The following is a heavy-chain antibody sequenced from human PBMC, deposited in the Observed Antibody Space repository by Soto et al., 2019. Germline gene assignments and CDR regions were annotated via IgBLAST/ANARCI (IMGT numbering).Heavy chain of an antibody. D-gene: IGHD5-12*01. J-gene: IGHJ6*02. Sequence: SVKVSCKASGGTFSSYAISWVRQAPGQGLEWMGGIIPIFGTANYAQKFQGRVTITADESTSTAYMELSSLRSEDTAVYYCARNAGGGYDVLYGMNVWGQGTTVTVSS. CDR3: ARNAGGGYDVLYGMNV. V-gene: IGHV1-69*13. CDR2: IIPIFGTA. CDR1: GGTFSSYA.